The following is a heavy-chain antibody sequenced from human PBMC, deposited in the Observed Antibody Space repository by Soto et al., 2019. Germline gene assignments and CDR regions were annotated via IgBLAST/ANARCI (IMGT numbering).Heavy chain of an antibody. CDR2: ISGSGGST. CDR3: ARDIVAMRPTGRGFDY. Sequence: GGSLRLSCAASGFTFSSYAMSWVRQAPGKGLEWVSAISGSGGSTYYADSVKGRFTISRDNSKNTLYLQMNSLRAEDTAVYYCARDIVAMRPTGRGFDYWGQGTLVTVSS. V-gene: IGHV3-23*01. J-gene: IGHJ4*02. D-gene: IGHD5-12*01. CDR1: GFTFSSYA.